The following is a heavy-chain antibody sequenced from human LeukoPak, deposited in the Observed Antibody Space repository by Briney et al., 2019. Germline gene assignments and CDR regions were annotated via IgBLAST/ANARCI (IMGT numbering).Heavy chain of an antibody. CDR2: IYYSGST. CDR3: ARRFVRSRSGANRYFDY. Sequence: NPSETLSLTCTVSGGSISSSSYYWGWIRQPPGKGLEWIGSIYYSGSTYYNPSLKSRVTISVDTSKNQFSLKLSSVSAADTAVYYCARRFVRSRSGANRYFDYWGQGKMVTVSS. D-gene: IGHD6-19*01. V-gene: IGHV4-39*01. CDR1: GGSISSSSYY. J-gene: IGHJ4*02.